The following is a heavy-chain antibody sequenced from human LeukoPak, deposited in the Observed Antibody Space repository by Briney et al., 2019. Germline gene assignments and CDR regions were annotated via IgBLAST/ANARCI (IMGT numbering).Heavy chain of an antibody. J-gene: IGHJ4*02. V-gene: IGHV1-69*05. CDR3: AGGKLYDFWSGYRYYFDY. CDR2: IIPIFGTA. CDR1: GGTFSSYA. D-gene: IGHD3-3*01. Sequence: SVKVSCKASGGTFSSYAISWVRQAPGQGLEWMGGIIPIFGTANYAQKFQGRVTITTDESTSTAYMELSSLRSEDTAVYYCAGGKLYDFWSGYRYYFDYWGQGTLVTVSS.